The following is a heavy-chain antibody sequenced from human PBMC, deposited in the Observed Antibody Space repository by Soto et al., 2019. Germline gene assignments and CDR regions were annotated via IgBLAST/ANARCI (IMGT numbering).Heavy chain of an antibody. CDR1: GFTFSSYA. Sequence: EVRLLESGGGLVQPGGSLRLSCAASGFTFSSYAMSWVRQAPGKGLEWASVISGSGGGTYYADSVKGRFTISRDNSKNTLYLQMNSLRAEDTAVYHCAKDTWFGEFGDYWGQGTLVTVSS. CDR3: AKDTWFGEFGDY. D-gene: IGHD3-10*01. V-gene: IGHV3-23*01. J-gene: IGHJ4*02. CDR2: ISGSGGGT.